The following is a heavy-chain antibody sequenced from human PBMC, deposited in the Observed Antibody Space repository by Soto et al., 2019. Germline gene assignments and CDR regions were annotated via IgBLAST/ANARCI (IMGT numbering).Heavy chain of an antibody. D-gene: IGHD3-10*01. Sequence: QVQLQQWGAGLLKPSETLSLTCAVYGGSFSGYYWSWIRQPPGKGLEWIGEINHSGSTNYNPSLKSRVTISVDTSKNQFSLKLSSVTAADTAVYYCARRSRDYYGSGIRRVWFDPWGQGTLVTVSS. J-gene: IGHJ5*02. CDR2: INHSGST. V-gene: IGHV4-34*01. CDR1: GGSFSGYY. CDR3: ARRSRDYYGSGIRRVWFDP.